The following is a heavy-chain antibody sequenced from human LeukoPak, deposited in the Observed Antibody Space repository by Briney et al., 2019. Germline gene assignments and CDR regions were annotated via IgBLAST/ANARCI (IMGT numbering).Heavy chain of an antibody. CDR2: TYYRSKWYN. Sequence: SQTLSLTCAISGDSVSSNSAAWNWIRQSPSRGLEWLGRTYYRSKWYNDYAVSVKSRITINPDTSRNQISLQLESVTPDDTAMYYCTRTGMFADSWGQGTLVTVSS. D-gene: IGHD3-10*02. CDR3: TRTGMFADS. CDR1: GDSVSSNSAA. V-gene: IGHV6-1*01. J-gene: IGHJ4*02.